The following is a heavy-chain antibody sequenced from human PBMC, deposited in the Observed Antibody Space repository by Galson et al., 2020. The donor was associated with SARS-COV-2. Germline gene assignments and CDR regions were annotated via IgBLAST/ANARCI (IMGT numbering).Heavy chain of an antibody. V-gene: IGHV3-23*03. Sequence: GESLKTSCAATGFTFSSYAMSRVRQAPGKGLEWVSDIYSGGSTYYADSVKGRFTISRDNSKNTLYLQMNSLRAEDTAVYYCAIDGGSGSYYTLTYFDYWGQGTLVTVSS. D-gene: IGHD3-10*01. CDR2: IYSGGST. J-gene: IGHJ4*02. CDR1: GFTFSSYA. CDR3: AIDGGSGSYYTLTYFDY.